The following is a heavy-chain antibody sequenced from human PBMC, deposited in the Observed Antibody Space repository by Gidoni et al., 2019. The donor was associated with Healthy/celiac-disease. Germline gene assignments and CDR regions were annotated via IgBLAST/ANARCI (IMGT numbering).Heavy chain of an antibody. Sequence: QVQLVESGGGLVTPGGSLRLTCAASGLTFRDYYMSWIRTAPGKGLEWVSYISSSRSYTNYADSVKGRFSISRDNAKNSLYLQMSSLRAEDTAVYYCARSRESVYFDYWGQGTLVTVSS. CDR2: ISSSRSYT. V-gene: IGHV3-11*05. CDR1: GLTFRDYY. D-gene: IGHD3-10*01. J-gene: IGHJ4*02. CDR3: ARSRESVYFDY.